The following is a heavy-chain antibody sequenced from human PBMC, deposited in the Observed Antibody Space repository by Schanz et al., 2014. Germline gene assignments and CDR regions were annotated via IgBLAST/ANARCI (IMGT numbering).Heavy chain of an antibody. J-gene: IGHJ4*02. CDR2: IIPILGIA. CDR3: ARGYGDSPADF. Sequence: QVQLVQSGAEVKKPGSSMKVSCKASGGTFNSYTINWVRQAPGQGLEWMGRIIPILGIANYAQKFQGRVTITADRSTSTAYMELSSLRSEDTAVYCCARGYGDSPADFWGQGTLVTVSS. V-gene: IGHV1-69*02. CDR1: GGTFNSYT. D-gene: IGHD4-17*01.